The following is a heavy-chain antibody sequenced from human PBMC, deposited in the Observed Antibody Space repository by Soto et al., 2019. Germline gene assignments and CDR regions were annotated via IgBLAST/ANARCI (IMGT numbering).Heavy chain of an antibody. CDR2: ISGSGGST. CDR1: GFTFSSYA. D-gene: IGHD6-13*01. J-gene: IGHJ5*02. Sequence: GGFLRLSCAASGFTFSSYAMSWVRQAPGKGLEWVSAISGSGGSTYYADSVKGRFTISRDNSKNTLYLQMNSLRAEDTAVYYCAKDPFLIAAGNWFDPWGQGTLVTSPQ. CDR3: AKDPFLIAAGNWFDP. V-gene: IGHV3-23*01.